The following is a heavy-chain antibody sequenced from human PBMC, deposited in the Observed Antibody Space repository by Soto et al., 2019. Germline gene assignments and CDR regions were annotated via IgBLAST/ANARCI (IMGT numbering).Heavy chain of an antibody. CDR3: ARHTSSSWDY. J-gene: IGHJ4*02. Sequence: EVQLVQSGAEVKKPGESLKISCQGSGYRFSRSWIGWVRQVPGKGLEWMGFIYPADSNPRYSPSFRGQVTISADESISTAYLQWRSLKASDTAIYYCARHTSSSWDYWGQGTLVTVSS. D-gene: IGHD6-19*01. CDR1: GYRFSRSW. V-gene: IGHV5-51*01. CDR2: IYPADSNP.